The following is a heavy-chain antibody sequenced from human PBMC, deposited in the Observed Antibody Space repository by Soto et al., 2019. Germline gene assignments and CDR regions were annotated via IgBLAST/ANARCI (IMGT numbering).Heavy chain of an antibody. CDR1: GFTFRNQD. CDR3: AKDRQFKSYYESPGHYND. V-gene: IGHV3-23*01. D-gene: IGHD3-22*01. Sequence: EVQLLESGGGLVQPGGSLRLTCVGSGFTFRNQDMRWVRQAPGKGLEWVSGISGRGGVTYYADSVKGRFTISRDNSKNTLYLQMINPRANDTAVYYCAKDRQFKSYYESPGHYNDWGQGTLVTVSS. CDR2: ISGRGGVT. J-gene: IGHJ4*02.